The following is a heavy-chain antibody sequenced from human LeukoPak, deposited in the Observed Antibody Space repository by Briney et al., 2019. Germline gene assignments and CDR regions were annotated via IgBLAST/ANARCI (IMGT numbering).Heavy chain of an antibody. J-gene: IGHJ4*02. CDR3: ARLGSIAAAGTPDY. CDR1: GFVFRTYA. D-gene: IGHD6-13*01. V-gene: IGHV3-21*01. CDR2: ISSSSGYL. Sequence: GGSLRLSCAASGFVFRTYAMNWVRQAPGKGLEWVSSISSSSGYLYFADSVRGRFTISRDNAKNSLYLQMNSLRGEDTAVYYCARLGSIAAAGTPDYWGQGTLVTVSS.